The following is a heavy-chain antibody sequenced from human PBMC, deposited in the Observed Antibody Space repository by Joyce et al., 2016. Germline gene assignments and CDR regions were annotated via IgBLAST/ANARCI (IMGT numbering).Heavy chain of an antibody. CDR2: IYYSGST. D-gene: IGHD4-17*01. V-gene: IGHV4-59*11. CDR1: GVSITSHY. Sequence: QVQLQESGPGLVKPSETLSLTCSVSGVSITSHYWSWIRQPPGKGLKWIANIYYSGSTSYNPALKSRVTISVDMSKNQFALKMTSVTTADTAMYYCARGYDYGDFPNYFDYWGQATRVTVSP. CDR3: ARGYDYGDFPNYFDY. J-gene: IGHJ4*02.